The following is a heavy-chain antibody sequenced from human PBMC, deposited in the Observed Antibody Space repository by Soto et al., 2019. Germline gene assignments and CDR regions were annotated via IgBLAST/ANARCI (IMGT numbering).Heavy chain of an antibody. Sequence: PSETLSLTCTVSGGSISSSSYYWGWIRQPPGKGLEWIGCIYYSGSTYYNPSLKSRVTMSVDTSKNQFSLKLSSVTPADTAVYYCARGSYYYYMDVWGKGTTVAVSS. V-gene: IGHV4-39*07. CDR2: IYYSGST. CDR1: GGSISSSSYY. J-gene: IGHJ6*03. CDR3: ARGSYYYYMDV.